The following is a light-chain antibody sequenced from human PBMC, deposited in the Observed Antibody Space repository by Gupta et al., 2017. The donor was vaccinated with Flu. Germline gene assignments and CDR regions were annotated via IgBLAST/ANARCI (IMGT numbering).Light chain of an antibody. Sequence: SHELTQPPSVSVSPGQTARINCSGDALPKQYAYWYQQKPGQAPVLVIYKDSERPSGIPERFSGSSSGTTVTLTISGVQAEDEADYYCQSADSSGTVVFGGGTKLTVL. J-gene: IGLJ2*01. CDR2: KDS. V-gene: IGLV3-25*02. CDR1: ALPKQY. CDR3: QSADSSGTVV.